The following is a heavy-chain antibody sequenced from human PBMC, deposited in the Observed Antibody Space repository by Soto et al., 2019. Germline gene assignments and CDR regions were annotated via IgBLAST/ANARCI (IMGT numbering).Heavy chain of an antibody. D-gene: IGHD4-17*01. J-gene: IGHJ2*01. CDR1: GFTFSSYW. CDR2: IKQDGSEK. V-gene: IGHV3-7*01. CDR3: ARESTVPWWYFDL. Sequence: VQLVESGGGLVQPGGSLRLSCAASGFTFSSYWMSWVRQAPGKGLEWVANIKQDGSEKYYVDSVKGRFTISRDNAKNSLYLQMNSLRAEDTAVYYCARESTVPWWYFDLWGRGTLVTVSS.